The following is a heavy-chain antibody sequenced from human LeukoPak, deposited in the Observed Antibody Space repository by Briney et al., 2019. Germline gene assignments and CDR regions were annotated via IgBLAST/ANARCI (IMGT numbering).Heavy chain of an antibody. CDR3: ARGGDCYSSENAAFDI. V-gene: IGHV1-2*02. CDR1: GYTFTGYY. Sequence: GASVKVSCKASGYTFTGYYMHWVRPAPGQGLEWMGWINPNSGGTNYAQKFQGRVTMTRDTSISTAYMELSRLRSDDTAVYYCARGGDCYSSENAAFDIWGQGTMVTVSS. CDR2: INPNSGGT. D-gene: IGHD2-21*02. J-gene: IGHJ3*02.